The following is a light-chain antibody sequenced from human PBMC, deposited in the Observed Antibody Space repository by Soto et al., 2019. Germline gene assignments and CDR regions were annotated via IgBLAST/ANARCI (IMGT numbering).Light chain of an antibody. Sequence: DIQMTQSPSTLSASVGDGVTITCRASQNIGSWLAWYQQKPGEAPKLLISKATNLQSGVPSRFSGSGSGTDFSLTIISLQPDDFATYYCQQYKDGAWTFGQGTKVDIK. CDR1: QNIGSW. CDR3: QQYKDGAWT. J-gene: IGKJ1*01. V-gene: IGKV1-5*03. CDR2: KAT.